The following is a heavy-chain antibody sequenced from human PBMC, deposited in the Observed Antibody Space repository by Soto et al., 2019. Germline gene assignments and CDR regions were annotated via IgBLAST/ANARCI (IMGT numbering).Heavy chain of an antibody. CDR3: ARGHSSSWCSGVWFDP. J-gene: IGHJ5*02. V-gene: IGHV4-30-4*01. Sequence: SETLSLTCTVSGGSVSSGSCYWSWVSQPPGKGLEWIGYIYYSGSTYYNPSLKSRVTISVDTSKNQFSLKLSSVTAADTAVYYCARGHSSSWCSGVWFDPWGQGTLVTVSS. D-gene: IGHD6-13*01. CDR1: GGSVSSGSCY. CDR2: IYYSGST.